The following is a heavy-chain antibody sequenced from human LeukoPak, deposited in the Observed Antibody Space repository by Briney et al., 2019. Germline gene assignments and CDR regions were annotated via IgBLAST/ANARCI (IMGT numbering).Heavy chain of an antibody. V-gene: IGHV3-30-3*01. D-gene: IGHD6-13*01. CDR1: GFTFRNYA. J-gene: IGHJ3*02. CDR3: ARDRDIAAAGVGNTFDI. CDR2: VSYDGDNE. Sequence: GGSLRLSCAASGFTFRNYAMHCVRQAPGKGLEWVSVVSYDGDNEYYADSVKGRFTISREYSKNTLYLQMNSLGPDDTALYYCARDRDIAAAGVGNTFDIWGQGTMVTVSS.